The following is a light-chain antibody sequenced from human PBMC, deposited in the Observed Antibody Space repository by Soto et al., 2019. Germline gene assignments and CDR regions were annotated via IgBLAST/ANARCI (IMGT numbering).Light chain of an antibody. CDR3: QAWDSSTGVV. J-gene: IGLJ2*01. CDR2: QDT. CDR1: KLGERF. Sequence: SYELTQPPSVSVSPGQTASIPCSRDKLGERFACWYQQKPGQSPVMVIYQDTRRPSGIPERFSGSNSGNTATLTISGTQAMDEADYYCQAWDSSTGVVFGGGTKVTVL. V-gene: IGLV3-1*01.